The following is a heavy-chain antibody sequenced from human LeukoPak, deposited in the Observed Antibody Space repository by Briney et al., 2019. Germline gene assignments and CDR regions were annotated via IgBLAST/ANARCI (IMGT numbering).Heavy chain of an antibody. CDR2: IYTSGST. V-gene: IGHV4-61*02. CDR1: GGSISSGSYY. J-gene: IGHJ6*02. Sequence: SQTLSLTCTVSGGSISSGSYYWSWLRQPAGKGLEWIGRIYTSGSTNYNPSLKSRVTISVDTSKNQFSLKLSSVTAADTAVYYCARGSAYYDILTGYRPPYGMDVWGQGTTVTVSS. D-gene: IGHD3-9*01. CDR3: ARGSAYYDILTGYRPPYGMDV.